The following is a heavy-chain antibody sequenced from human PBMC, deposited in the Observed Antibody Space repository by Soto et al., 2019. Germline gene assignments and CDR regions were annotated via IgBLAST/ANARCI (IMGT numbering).Heavy chain of an antibody. CDR2: IIPIFGTA. J-gene: IGHJ3*02. CDR1: GGTFSSYA. D-gene: IGHD2-15*01. CDR3: ARVSEDIVVVVAAIHDAFDI. V-gene: IGHV1-69*13. Sequence: ASVNVSCKASGGTFSSYAISWVRQAPGQGLEWMGGIIPIFGTANYAQKFQGRVTITADESTSTAYMELSSLRSEDTAVYYCARVSEDIVVVVAAIHDAFDIWGQGTMVTVSS.